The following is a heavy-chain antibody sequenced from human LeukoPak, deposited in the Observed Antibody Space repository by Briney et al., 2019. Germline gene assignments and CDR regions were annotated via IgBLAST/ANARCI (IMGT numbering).Heavy chain of an antibody. CDR3: ARASLEWLIDY. CDR1: GGSISSSSYY. Sequence: PSETLSLTCTVSGGSISSSSYYWGWIRQPPGKGLEWIGSIYYSGSTYYNPSLKSRVTISVDTSKNQFSLKLSSVTAADTAVYYCARASLEWLIDYWGQGTLVTVSS. V-gene: IGHV4-39*07. J-gene: IGHJ4*02. D-gene: IGHD3-3*01. CDR2: IYYSGST.